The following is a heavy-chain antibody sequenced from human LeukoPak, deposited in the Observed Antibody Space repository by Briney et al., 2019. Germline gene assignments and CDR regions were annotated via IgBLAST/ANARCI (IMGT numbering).Heavy chain of an antibody. J-gene: IGHJ4*02. V-gene: IGHV7-4-1*02. CDR1: GYTFTGFY. CDR3: ARVEGPFEY. Sequence: ASVKVSCKASGYTFTGFYIHWVRQAPGQGLEWMGWINTNTGNPTYALGFTRRFVFSMDTSVSTAYLQISGLRAGDTAIYYCARVEGPFEYWGQGTLVTVSS. CDR2: INTNTGNP.